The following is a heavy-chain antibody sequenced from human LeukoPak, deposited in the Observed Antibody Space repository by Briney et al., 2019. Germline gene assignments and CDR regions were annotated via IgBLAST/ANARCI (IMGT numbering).Heavy chain of an antibody. D-gene: IGHD3-16*01. CDR2: INPNSGGT. CDR1: GYTFTVYY. CDR3: ARGQGDDQGIYMDV. V-gene: IGHV1-2*02. Sequence: ASVKVSCKGSGYTFTVYYMHWVRQAPGQGFEWMGWINPNSGGTNYAQKFQGRVTMTRDTSISTAYMELSRLRSDDTAVYYCARGQGDDQGIYMDVWGKGTTVTVSS. J-gene: IGHJ6*03.